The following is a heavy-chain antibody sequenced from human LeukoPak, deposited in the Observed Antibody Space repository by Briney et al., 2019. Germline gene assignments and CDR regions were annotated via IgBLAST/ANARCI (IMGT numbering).Heavy chain of an antibody. Sequence: SQTLSLTCAVSGGSISSGGYSWSWIRQPPGKGLEWIGYIYHSGSTYYNPSLKSRVTISVDRSKNQFSLKLSSVTAADTAVYYCGRSIAAATFDYWGQGTLVTVSS. D-gene: IGHD6-13*01. CDR3: GRSIAAATFDY. V-gene: IGHV4-30-2*01. J-gene: IGHJ4*02. CDR2: IYHSGST. CDR1: GGSISSGGYS.